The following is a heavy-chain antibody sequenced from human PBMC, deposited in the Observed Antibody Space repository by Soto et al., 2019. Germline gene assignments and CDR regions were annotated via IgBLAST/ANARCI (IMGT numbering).Heavy chain of an antibody. CDR3: ARDLSSGLDYGAYVWQYYYGMDV. V-gene: IGHV3-33*01. J-gene: IGHJ6*02. D-gene: IGHD4-17*01. CDR1: GFTFSSYG. CDR2: IWYDGSNK. Sequence: QVQLVESGGGVVQPGRSLRLSCAASGFTFSSYGMHWVRQAPGKGLEWVAVIWYDGSNKYYADSVKGRFTISRDNSKNTLYLQMNSLRAEDTAVYYCARDLSSGLDYGAYVWQYYYGMDVWGQGTTVTVSS.